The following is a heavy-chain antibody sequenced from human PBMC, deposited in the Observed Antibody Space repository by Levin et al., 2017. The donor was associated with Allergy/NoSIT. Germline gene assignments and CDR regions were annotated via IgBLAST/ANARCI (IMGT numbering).Heavy chain of an antibody. CDR2: IYYSGST. CDR3: ATNDYGDYVAFDI. Sequence: PSETLSLTCTVSGGSISSYYWSWIRQPPGKGLEWIGYIYYSGSTNYNPSLKSRVTISVDTSKNQFSLKLSSVTAADTAVYYCATNDYGDYVAFDIWGQGTMVTVSS. J-gene: IGHJ3*02. D-gene: IGHD4-17*01. V-gene: IGHV4-59*08. CDR1: GGSISSYY.